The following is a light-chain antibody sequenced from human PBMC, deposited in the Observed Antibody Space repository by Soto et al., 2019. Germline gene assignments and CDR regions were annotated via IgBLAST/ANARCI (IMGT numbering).Light chain of an antibody. J-gene: IGLJ1*01. CDR3: CSYAGSSTPLV. CDR1: NSDVGSYNL. CDR2: EGS. V-gene: IGLV2-23*01. Sequence: QSSLTQPASVSGSPGQSITISCTGTNSDVGSYNLVSWYQQHPGKAPKLMIYEGSQRPSGVSNRFSGSKSGNTASLTISGLQAEDEAAYYCCSYAGSSTPLVFGTGTKVTVL.